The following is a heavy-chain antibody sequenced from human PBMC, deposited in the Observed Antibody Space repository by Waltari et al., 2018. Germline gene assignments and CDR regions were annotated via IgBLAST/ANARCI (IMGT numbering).Heavy chain of an antibody. D-gene: IGHD3-10*01. CDR3: AKDGVQGGFDL. Sequence: EVQLVESGGGLVQPGGSLRLSCAASGFTFDDYAMHWVRQAPGKGLEWVSGISWNSGSIGYADSVKGRFTISRDNAKNSLYLQMNSLRAEDTGLYYCAKDGVQGGFDLWGRGTLVTVSS. CDR2: ISWNSGSI. J-gene: IGHJ2*01. V-gene: IGHV3-9*01. CDR1: GFTFDDYA.